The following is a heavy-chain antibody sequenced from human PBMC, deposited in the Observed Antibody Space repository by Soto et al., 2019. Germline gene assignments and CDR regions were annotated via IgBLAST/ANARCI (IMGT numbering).Heavy chain of an antibody. Sequence: LGESLKISCKGSGYSFTSYWIGWVRQMPGKGLEWMGIIYPGDSDTRYNPSFQGQVTISADKSISTAYLQWSSLKASDTALYYCARLTITSWYWFDPWGQGTLVTVSS. J-gene: IGHJ5*02. CDR3: ARLTITSWYWFDP. V-gene: IGHV5-51*01. CDR1: GYSFTSYW. CDR2: IYPGDSDT. D-gene: IGHD2-2*01.